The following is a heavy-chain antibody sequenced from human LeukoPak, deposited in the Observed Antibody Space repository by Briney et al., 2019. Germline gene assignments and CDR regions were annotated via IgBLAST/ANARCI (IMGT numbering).Heavy chain of an antibody. CDR1: GGSFSGYY. CDR3: ARARREYSYGYRPNEMGHYFDH. V-gene: IGHV4-34*01. D-gene: IGHD5-18*01. Sequence: PSETLSLTCAVYGGSFSGYYWSWIRQPPGKGLEWIGEINHSGSTNYNPSLKSRVTISVDTSKNQFSLKLSSVTAADTAVYYCARARREYSYGYRPNEMGHYFDHWGQGTLVTVSS. J-gene: IGHJ4*02. CDR2: INHSGST.